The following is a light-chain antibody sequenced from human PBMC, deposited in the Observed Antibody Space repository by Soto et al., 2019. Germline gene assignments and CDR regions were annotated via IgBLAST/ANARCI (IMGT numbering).Light chain of an antibody. CDR2: DVS. V-gene: IGLV2-11*01. J-gene: IGLJ3*02. CDR3: CSYAGTYTVWV. CDR1: SSDVGGYNF. Sequence: QSALTQPRSVSGSPGQSVTISCTGTSSDVGGYNFVSWYQQHPGKAPKLMIYDVSKRPSGVPDRFSGSKSGNMASLTISGLHAEDEADYYCCSYAGTYTVWVFGGGTQLTVL.